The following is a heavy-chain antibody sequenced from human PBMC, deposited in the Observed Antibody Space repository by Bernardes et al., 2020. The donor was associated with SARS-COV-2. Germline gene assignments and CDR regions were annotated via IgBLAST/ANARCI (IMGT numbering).Heavy chain of an antibody. J-gene: IGHJ4*02. CDR1: GFTVSAFS. D-gene: IGHD3-22*01. V-gene: IGHV3-53*01. CDR3: ARQSYYYDINDNPQGFGY. CDR2: IYSVGRT. Sequence: GGSLRLSCAASGFTVSAFSMSWVRQAPGKGLEWVSVIYSVGRTYYADSVKGRFSISRDISKNTLHLQMDALGAEDTAVYYCARQSYYYDINDNPQGFGYWGQGTLVTVSS.